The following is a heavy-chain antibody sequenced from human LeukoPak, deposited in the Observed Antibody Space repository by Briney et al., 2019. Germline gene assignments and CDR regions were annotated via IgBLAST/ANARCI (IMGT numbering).Heavy chain of an antibody. D-gene: IGHD2-2*01. CDR2: INPNSGGT. V-gene: IGHV1-2*02. J-gene: IGHJ4*02. CDR3: ASGCSSTRCYEAPLWTW. Sequence: GASVKVSCKASGYTFTGYYMHWVRQAPGQGLEWMGWINPNSGGTNYAQKFQGRVTMTRDTSISTAYMELSRLRSDDTAVYYCASGCSSTRCYEAPLWTWGGQGTLVTVSS. CDR1: GYTFTGYY.